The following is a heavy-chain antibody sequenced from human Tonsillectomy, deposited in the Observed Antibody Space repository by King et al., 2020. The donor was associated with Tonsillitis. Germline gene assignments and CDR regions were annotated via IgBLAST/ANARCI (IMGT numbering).Heavy chain of an antibody. Sequence: VQLQQWGAGLLKPSETLSLTCAVYGGSFSGYYWSWIRQPPGKGLEWIGEINLSGSTNYNPSLKSRVTISVDTSKNQFSLKLSSVTAADTAVYYCARGMADYDILTGYYRRRPSTFDYWGQGTLVTVSS. CDR1: GGSFSGYY. D-gene: IGHD3-9*01. CDR3: ARGMADYDILTGYYRRRPSTFDY. CDR2: INLSGST. V-gene: IGHV4-34*01. J-gene: IGHJ4*02.